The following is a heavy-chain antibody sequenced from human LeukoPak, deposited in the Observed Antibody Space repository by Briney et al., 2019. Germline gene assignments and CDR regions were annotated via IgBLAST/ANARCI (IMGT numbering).Heavy chain of an antibody. CDR3: ARGLRLGELSSHPLWPYDY. V-gene: IGHV1-18*01. J-gene: IGHJ4*02. Sequence: ASVKVSCKASGYTFTSYGISWVRQAPGQGLEWMGWVSAYNGNTNYAQKLQGRVTMTTDTSTSTAYMELRSLRSDDTAVYYCARGLRLGELSSHPLWPYDYWGQGTLVTVSS. CDR2: VSAYNGNT. CDR1: GYTFTSYG. D-gene: IGHD3-16*02.